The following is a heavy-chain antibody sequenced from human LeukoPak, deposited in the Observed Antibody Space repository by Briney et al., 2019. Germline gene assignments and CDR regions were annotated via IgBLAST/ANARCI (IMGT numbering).Heavy chain of an antibody. CDR2: IYSGGGT. D-gene: IGHD3-22*01. V-gene: IGHV3-53*01. CDR3: AKGSSGGRPYYFDY. J-gene: IGHJ4*02. Sequence: GGSLRLSCAASGFTVSSNYMSWVRQAPGKGLEWVSVIYSGGGTFYADSVKGRLTISRDNSKNTLYLQMDSLRAEDTAIYYCAKGSSGGRPYYFDYWGQGTLVTVSS. CDR1: GFTVSSNY.